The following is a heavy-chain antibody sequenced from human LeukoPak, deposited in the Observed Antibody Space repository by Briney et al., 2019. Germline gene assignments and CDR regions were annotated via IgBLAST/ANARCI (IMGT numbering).Heavy chain of an antibody. CDR3: ARGGGLDV. CDR1: GFTFSSYW. D-gene: IGHD3-16*01. J-gene: IGHJ6*02. CDR2: VNHNGNVN. Sequence: LPGGSLRLSCAASGFTFSSYWMNWARQAPGKGLEWVASVNHNGNVNYYVDSVKGRFTISRDNAKNSLYLQMSNLRAEDTAVNFCARGGGLDVWGQGATVTVSS. V-gene: IGHV3-7*03.